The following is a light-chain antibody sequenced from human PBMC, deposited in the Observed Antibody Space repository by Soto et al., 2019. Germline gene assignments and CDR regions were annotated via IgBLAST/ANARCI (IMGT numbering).Light chain of an antibody. Sequence: DIQMTQSPSTLSASVGDRVAITCRASQFIGKWLAWYQQKPGKGPKLLIYHASSLESGVSSRFSGSGSGTAFTLTTSSLQPDDFATYYCQQYNSFPPTFGGGTKVEIK. J-gene: IGKJ4*01. V-gene: IGKV1-5*01. CDR2: HAS. CDR3: QQYNSFPPT. CDR1: QFIGKW.